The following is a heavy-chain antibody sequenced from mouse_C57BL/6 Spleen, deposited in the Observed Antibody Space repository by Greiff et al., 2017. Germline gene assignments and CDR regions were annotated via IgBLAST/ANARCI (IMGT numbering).Heavy chain of an antibody. D-gene: IGHD4-1*01. V-gene: IGHV1-42*01. J-gene: IGHJ2*01. CDR3: ARASRANWDPY. CDR1: GYSFTGYY. Sequence: VQLQQSGPELVKPGASVKTSCKASGYSFTGYYMNWVKQSPEKSLEWIGEINPSTGGTTYNQKFKAKATLTVDKSSSTAYMQLKSLTSEDSAVYYCARASRANWDPYWGQGTTLTVSS. CDR2: INPSTGGT.